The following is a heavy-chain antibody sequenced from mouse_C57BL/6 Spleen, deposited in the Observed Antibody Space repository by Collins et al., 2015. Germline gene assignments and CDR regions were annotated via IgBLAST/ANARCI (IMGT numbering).Heavy chain of an antibody. J-gene: IGHJ2*01. D-gene: IGHD1-1*01. CDR2: IHPNSGST. Sequence: QVQLQQPGAGLVKPGASVKLSCKASGYTFTSYWMHWVKQRPGQGLEWIGMIHPNSGSTNYNEKFKSKATLTVDKSSSTAYMQLSSLTSEDSAVYYCAPITTVVNYFDYWGQGTTLTVSS. V-gene: IGHV1-64*01. CDR1: GYTFTSYW. CDR3: APITTVVNYFDY.